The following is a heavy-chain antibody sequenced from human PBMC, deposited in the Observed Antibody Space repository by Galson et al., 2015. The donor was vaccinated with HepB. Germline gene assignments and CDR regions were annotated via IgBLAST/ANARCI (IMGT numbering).Heavy chain of an antibody. D-gene: IGHD4-17*01. J-gene: IGHJ4*02. CDR2: IWYDGSNK. V-gene: IGHV3-33*01. CDR1: GFTFSSYG. Sequence: SLRLSCAASGFTFSSYGMHWVRQAPGKGLEWVAVIWYDGSNKYYADSVKGRFTISRDNSKNTLYLQMNSLRAEDTAVYYCARDIYGDDLFDYWGQGTLVTVSS. CDR3: ARDIYGDDLFDY.